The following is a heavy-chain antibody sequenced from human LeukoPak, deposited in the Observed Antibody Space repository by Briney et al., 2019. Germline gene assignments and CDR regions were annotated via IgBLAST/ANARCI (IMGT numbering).Heavy chain of an antibody. CDR3: AMQWLLLGAFDI. Sequence: PGGSLRLSCAASGFTVSSNYMSWVRQAPGKGLEWVSAISGSGGSTYYADSVKGRFTISRDNSKNTLFLQINSLGAEDTAVYYCAMQWLLLGAFDIWGQGTMVTVSS. J-gene: IGHJ3*02. D-gene: IGHD3-22*01. V-gene: IGHV3-23*01. CDR2: ISGSGGST. CDR1: GFTVSSNY.